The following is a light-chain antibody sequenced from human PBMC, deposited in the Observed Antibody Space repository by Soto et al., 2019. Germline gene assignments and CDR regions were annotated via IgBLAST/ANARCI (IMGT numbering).Light chain of an antibody. J-gene: IGKJ1*01. CDR2: KAT. CDR3: QHYNSYSEA. CDR1: QRIDTW. Sequence: DIQMTQSPSILSASVGDRVTITCRASQRIDTWLAWYQQKPGTAPKLLIYKATILQSGVPSRFSGSGSGTEFTLTISSLQPDDFATYYCQHYNSYSEAVGQGTKVDIK. V-gene: IGKV1-5*03.